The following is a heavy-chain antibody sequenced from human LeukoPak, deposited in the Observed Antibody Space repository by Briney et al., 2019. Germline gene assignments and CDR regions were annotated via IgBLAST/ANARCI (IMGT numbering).Heavy chain of an antibody. V-gene: IGHV3-30-3*01. Sequence: PGGSLRLSCAASGFTFSSYAMYWVRQAPGKGLEWVAVISYDGSNKYYADSVKGRFTISRDNSKNTLYLQMNSLRAEDTAVYYCARDYQQLADYWGQGTLVTVSS. CDR3: ARDYQQLADY. CDR1: GFTFSSYA. J-gene: IGHJ4*02. CDR2: ISYDGSNK. D-gene: IGHD6-13*01.